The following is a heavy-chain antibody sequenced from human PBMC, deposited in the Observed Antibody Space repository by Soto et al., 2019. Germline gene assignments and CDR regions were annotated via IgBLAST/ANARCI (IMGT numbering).Heavy chain of an antibody. V-gene: IGHV4-59*01. CDR2: IYYSGST. Sequence: SETLSLTCTVSGGSISSYYWSWIWQPPGKGLEWIGYIYYSGSTNYNPSLKSRVTISVDTSKNQFSLKLSSVTAADTAVYYCARVRADGGFDTGWFDPWGQGTLVTVS. CDR3: ARVRADGGFDTGWFDP. CDR1: GGSISSYY. J-gene: IGHJ5*02. D-gene: IGHD3-16*01.